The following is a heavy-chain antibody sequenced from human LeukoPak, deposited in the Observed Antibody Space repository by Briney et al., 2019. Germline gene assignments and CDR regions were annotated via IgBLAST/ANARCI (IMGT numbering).Heavy chain of an antibody. CDR2: ISSSSSYI. D-gene: IGHD2-15*01. CDR3: ARAPYCSGGSCYVNWFDP. CDR1: GFTVSSNY. J-gene: IGHJ5*02. Sequence: PGGSLRLSCAASGFTVSSNYMSWVRQAPGKGLEWVSSISSSSSYIYYADSVKGRFTISRDNAKNSLYLQMNSLRAEDTAVYYCARAPYCSGGSCYVNWFDPWGQGTLVTVSS. V-gene: IGHV3-21*01.